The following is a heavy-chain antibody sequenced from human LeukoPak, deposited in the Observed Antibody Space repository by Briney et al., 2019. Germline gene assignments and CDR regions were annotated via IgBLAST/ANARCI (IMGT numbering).Heavy chain of an antibody. Sequence: SETLSLTCAVSGGSIGSGGYSWSWIRQPPGTGLEWIGYIYHSGSTYYNPSLKSRVTISVDRSKNQFSLKLSSVTAADTAVYYCARAAGYNENWFDPWGQGTLVTVSS. D-gene: IGHD5-24*01. CDR1: GGSIGSGGYS. J-gene: IGHJ5*02. CDR2: IYHSGST. V-gene: IGHV4-30-2*01. CDR3: ARAAGYNENWFDP.